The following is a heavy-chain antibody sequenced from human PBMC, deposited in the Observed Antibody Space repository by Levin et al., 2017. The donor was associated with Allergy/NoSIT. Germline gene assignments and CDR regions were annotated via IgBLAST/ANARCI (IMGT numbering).Heavy chain of an antibody. D-gene: IGHD4-23*01. Sequence: GGSLRLSCAASGFTFSSYSMNWVRQAPGKGLEWVSSISSSSSYIYYADSVKGRFTISRDNAKNSLYLQMNSLRAEDTAVYYCARDLTMTTVVRGGGGQGTLVTVSS. CDR1: GFTFSSYS. J-gene: IGHJ4*02. CDR3: ARDLTMTTVVRGG. CDR2: ISSSSSYI. V-gene: IGHV3-21*01.